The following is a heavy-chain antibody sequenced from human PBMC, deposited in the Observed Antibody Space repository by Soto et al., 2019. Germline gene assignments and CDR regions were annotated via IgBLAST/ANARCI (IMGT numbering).Heavy chain of an antibody. CDR1: GGTFSSYA. J-gene: IGHJ6*02. CDR2: IIPIFGTA. CDR3: ARDVGNSSSSYYYYGMDV. V-gene: IGHV1-69*13. D-gene: IGHD6-6*01. Sequence: ASVKVSCKASGGTFSSYAISWVRQAPGQGLEWMGGIIPIFGTANYAQKFQGRVTITADESTSTAYMELSSLRSEDTAVYYCARDVGNSSSSYYYYGMDVWGQGXTVTVYS.